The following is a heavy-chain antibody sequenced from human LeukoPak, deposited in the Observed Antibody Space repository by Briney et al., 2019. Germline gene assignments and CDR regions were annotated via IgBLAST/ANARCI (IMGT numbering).Heavy chain of an antibody. CDR2: ISGSGGST. CDR1: GFTFSSYA. J-gene: IGHJ3*02. CDR3: ARPRFRYCSGGSCSNAFDI. D-gene: IGHD2-15*01. Sequence: GGSLRLSCAASGFTFSSYAMSWVRQAPGKGLEWVSAISGSGGSTYYADSVKGRFTISRDNSKNTLYLQMNSLRAEDTAVYYCARPRFRYCSGGSCSNAFDIWGQGTMVTVSS. V-gene: IGHV3-23*01.